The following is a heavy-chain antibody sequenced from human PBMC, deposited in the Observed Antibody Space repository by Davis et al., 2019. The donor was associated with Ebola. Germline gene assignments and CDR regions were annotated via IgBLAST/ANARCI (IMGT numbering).Heavy chain of an antibody. Sequence: GESLKISCAASGFTFGYFAVHWVRQAPGRGLESVALITYDGSTKYYADSVRGRFSISRDNSKNTLFLQMEGLRAEDTAIYYCARIRHYGDYDVASDYWGQGTPVTVSS. J-gene: IGHJ4*02. CDR2: ITYDGSTK. CDR3: ARIRHYGDYDVASDY. CDR1: GFTFGYFA. D-gene: IGHD4-17*01. V-gene: IGHV3-30*04.